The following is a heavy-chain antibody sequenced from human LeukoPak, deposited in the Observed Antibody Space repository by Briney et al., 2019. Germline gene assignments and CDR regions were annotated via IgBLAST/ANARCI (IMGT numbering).Heavy chain of an antibody. Sequence: SQTLSLTCTVSGGSISSYYWSWIRQPAGKGLEWIGRIYTSGSTNYNPSLKSRVTMSVDTSKNQFSLKLSSVTAADTAVYYCARDSYYYDISGYYTSLYYFDYWGQGTLVTVSS. D-gene: IGHD3-22*01. V-gene: IGHV4-4*07. CDR1: GGSISSYY. CDR3: ARDSYYYDISGYYTSLYYFDY. CDR2: IYTSGST. J-gene: IGHJ4*02.